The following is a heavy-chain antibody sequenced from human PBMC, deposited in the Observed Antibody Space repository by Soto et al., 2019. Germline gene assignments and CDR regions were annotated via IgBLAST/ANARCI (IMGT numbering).Heavy chain of an antibody. CDR2: IYYSGST. Sequence: SETLSLTCTVSGGSISSYYWSWIRQPPGKGLEWIGYIYYSGSTNYNPSLKSRVTISVDTSKNQFSLKLSSVTAADTAVYYCARWTGYYDILTGYYEGEFVYWGQGTLVTVS. CDR1: GGSISSYY. J-gene: IGHJ4*02. V-gene: IGHV4-59*01. CDR3: ARWTGYYDILTGYYEGEFVY. D-gene: IGHD3-9*01.